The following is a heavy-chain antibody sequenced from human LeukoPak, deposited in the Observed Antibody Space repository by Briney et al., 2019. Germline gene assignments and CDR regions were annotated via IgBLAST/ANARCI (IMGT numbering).Heavy chain of an antibody. CDR1: GYSISSGYH. D-gene: IGHD6-13*01. CDR2: IYHSGGT. Sequence: SETLSLTCNVSGYSISSGYHWGWIRHPPGKGLEWIGTIYHSGGTFYNPSLKSRVTISVDTSKNQFSLKLSSVTAADTAVYYCVREEVGAAADIDYWGQGTLVTVSS. J-gene: IGHJ4*02. V-gene: IGHV4-38-2*02. CDR3: VREEVGAAADIDY.